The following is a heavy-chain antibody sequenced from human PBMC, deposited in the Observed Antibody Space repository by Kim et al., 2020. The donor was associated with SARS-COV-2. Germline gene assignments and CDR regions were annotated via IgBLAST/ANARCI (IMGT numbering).Heavy chain of an antibody. CDR3: ARVHSSGYYYHKALDY. V-gene: IGHV3-74*01. D-gene: IGHD3-22*01. Sequence: GGSLRLSCAASGFTFSSYWMHWVRQAPGKGLVWVSRINSDGSSTSYADSVKGRFTISRDNAKNTLYLQMNSLRAEDTAVYYCARVHSSGYYYHKALDYWGQGTLVTVSS. J-gene: IGHJ4*02. CDR1: GFTFSSYW. CDR2: INSDGSST.